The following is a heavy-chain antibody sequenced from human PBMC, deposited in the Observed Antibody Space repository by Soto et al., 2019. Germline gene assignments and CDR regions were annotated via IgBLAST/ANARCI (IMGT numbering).Heavy chain of an antibody. Sequence: GGSLRLSCAASGFTFSSYWMSWVRQAPGKGLEWVANIKQDGSEKYYVDSVKGRFTISRDNAKNSLYLQMNSLRAEDTAVYYCARIDRIKIWIYGRYYFDYWGQGNLVTVSS. J-gene: IGHJ4*02. CDR3: ARIDRIKIWIYGRYYFDY. D-gene: IGHD5-18*01. CDR1: GFTFSSYW. V-gene: IGHV3-7*03. CDR2: IKQDGSEK.